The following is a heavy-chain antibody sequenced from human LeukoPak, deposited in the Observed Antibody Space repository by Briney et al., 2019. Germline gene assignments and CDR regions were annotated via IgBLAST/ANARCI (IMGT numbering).Heavy chain of an antibody. Sequence: SETLSLTCSVSGYSISSGYYWGWIRQPPGKGLEWIGSIYHSGSTYYNPSLKSRVTISVDTSKNHFSLIMSFVTAADTAVYYCARDLRVGASLDDAFDIWGQGTMVTVSS. CDR3: ARDLRVGASLDDAFDI. V-gene: IGHV4-38-2*02. D-gene: IGHD1-26*01. CDR2: IYHSGST. CDR1: GYSISSGYY. J-gene: IGHJ3*02.